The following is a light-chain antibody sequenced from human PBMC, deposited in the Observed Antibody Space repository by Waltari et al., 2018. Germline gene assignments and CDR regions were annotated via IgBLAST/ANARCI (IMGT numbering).Light chain of an antibody. Sequence: DIQMTQSPSTLSASVGDRVTITCRASQSISSWLAWYQQKPGKAPKLLIYKASSLESGVPSRFSGSGSGTEFTLTISSLQPDDFATYYCQQFGDLPSFGQGTRLEIK. V-gene: IGKV1-5*03. CDR2: KAS. CDR1: QSISSW. CDR3: QQFGDLPS. J-gene: IGKJ5*01.